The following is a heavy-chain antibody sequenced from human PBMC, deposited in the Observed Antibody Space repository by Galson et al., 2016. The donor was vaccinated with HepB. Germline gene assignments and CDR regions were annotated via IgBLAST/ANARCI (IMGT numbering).Heavy chain of an antibody. V-gene: IGHV1-46*01. Sequence: SVKVSCKASGYIITNYYMHWVRQAPGQGLEWMGLINPLDGTTAYAQKFQGRASLTWDTSTNTLYLSLDGLTSDDSAVYFCAREVGFYHYIDYWGQGTLVAVSS. J-gene: IGHJ4*02. D-gene: IGHD3-16*01. CDR2: INPLDGTT. CDR3: AREVGFYHYIDY. CDR1: GYIITNYY.